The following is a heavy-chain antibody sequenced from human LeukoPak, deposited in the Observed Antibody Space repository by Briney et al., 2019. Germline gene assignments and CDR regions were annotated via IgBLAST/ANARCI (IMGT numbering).Heavy chain of an antibody. Sequence: PSETLSLTCTVSNVSISSGSHYWNWIRQPAGKGLEWIGRIYAGGRSIYNPSLRSRVTISVDTSKNQFSLRLSSVTATDTGVYYCASDHSGWLGLGYWGQGTLVSVSS. V-gene: IGHV4-61*02. CDR3: ASDHSGWLGLGY. D-gene: IGHD6-19*01. CDR1: NVSISSGSHY. CDR2: IYAGGRS. J-gene: IGHJ4*02.